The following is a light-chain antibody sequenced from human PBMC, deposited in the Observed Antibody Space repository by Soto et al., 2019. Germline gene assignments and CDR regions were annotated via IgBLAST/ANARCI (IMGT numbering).Light chain of an antibody. CDR2: GAS. CDR3: HQYGSSPAT. J-gene: IGKJ1*01. CDR1: QSVNTKY. Sequence: ESVFAQSPGTLSLSPGEGATLSCRASQSVNTKYLAWYQQKPGQAPRLLIYGASSRATGIPDRFSGSGSGTDFTLTISRLEPEDFAVYYCHQYGSSPATFGQGTKVDIK. V-gene: IGKV3-20*01.